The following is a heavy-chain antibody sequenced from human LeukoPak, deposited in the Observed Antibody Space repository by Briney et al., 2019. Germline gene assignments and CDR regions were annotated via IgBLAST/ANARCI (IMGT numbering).Heavy chain of an antibody. CDR2: IYYSGST. D-gene: IGHD7-27*01. V-gene: IGHV4-39*07. CDR3: ARLLTGWFDP. Sequence: SETLSLTCTVSGGSISSNSDYWGWIRQPPGKGREWIGTIYYSGSTYYNPSFKSRVIISVDTSKNQFSLKLSSVTAADTAVYYCARLLTGWFDPWGQGTLVTVSS. CDR1: GGSISSNSDY. J-gene: IGHJ5*02.